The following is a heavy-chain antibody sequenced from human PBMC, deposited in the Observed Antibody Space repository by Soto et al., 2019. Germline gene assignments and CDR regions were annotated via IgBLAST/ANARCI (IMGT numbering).Heavy chain of an antibody. CDR2: IYYTGST. CDR1: GGSISGYY. V-gene: IGHV4-59*12. J-gene: IGHJ6*03. CDR3: ARSRVLTGTTRPYYYYYYMDV. Sequence: PSETLSLTCTVSGGSISGYYWSWVRQPPGKGLEYIGYIYYTGSTNYNPFLKSRVTMSVDTSKNQLSLKLSSVTAADTAVYYCARSRVLTGTTRPYYYYYYMDVWGKGTTVTVSS. D-gene: IGHD1-7*01.